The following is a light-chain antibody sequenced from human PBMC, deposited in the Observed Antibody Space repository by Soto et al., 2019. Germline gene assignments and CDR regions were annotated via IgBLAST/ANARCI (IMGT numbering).Light chain of an antibody. CDR2: DAS. CDR1: QSVSSY. V-gene: IGKV3-11*01. J-gene: IGKJ4*01. CDR3: QHRSNWPLT. Sequence: EIVLTQSPATLSLSPGDRATLSCRASQSVSSYLGWYPQYPGQPPRLLIHDASNRATGIPARFSGSGPGTDFTLTISSLEPEDFAVYYCQHRSNWPLTFGGGTKVEI.